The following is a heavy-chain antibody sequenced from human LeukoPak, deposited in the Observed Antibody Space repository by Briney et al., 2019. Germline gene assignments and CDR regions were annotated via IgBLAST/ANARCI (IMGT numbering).Heavy chain of an antibody. CDR2: ISSSSSYI. Sequence: GGSLRLSCAASGFTFSSYGMSWVRQAPGKGLEWVSSISSSSSYIYYADSVKGRFTISRDNAKNSLYLQMNSLRAEDTAVYYCARAQWLVGFDYWGQGTLVTVSS. J-gene: IGHJ4*02. CDR3: ARAQWLVGFDY. D-gene: IGHD6-19*01. CDR1: GFTFSSYG. V-gene: IGHV3-21*01.